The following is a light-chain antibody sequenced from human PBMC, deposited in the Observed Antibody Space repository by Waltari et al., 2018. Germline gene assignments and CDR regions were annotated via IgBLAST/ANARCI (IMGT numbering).Light chain of an antibody. CDR1: SGYGHFA. J-gene: IGLJ3*02. Sequence: QVVLTQSPSASASLGASVKLTCTLSSGYGHFAIPCHHPQPANGHRYLMKLNSDGSHSKGDWIPDRVSGSSSGAERYLTISSLQSEDEADYYCQTWGTGTYWTFGGGTKLTVL. V-gene: IGLV4-69*01. CDR3: QTWGTGTYWT. CDR2: LNSDGSH.